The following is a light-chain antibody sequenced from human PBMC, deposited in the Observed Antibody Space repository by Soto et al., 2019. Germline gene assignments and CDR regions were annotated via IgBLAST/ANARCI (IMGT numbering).Light chain of an antibody. CDR2: AAS. J-gene: IGKJ5*01. CDR3: QQYYSYPHT. CDR1: QGISSY. Sequence: AIRMTQSPSSFSASTGDRVTITCRASQGISSYLAWYQQKPGKAPKLLIYAASTLQSGVPSRFSGSGSGTDFTLTISCLQSEDFATYYCQQYYSYPHTFGQGTLLEIK. V-gene: IGKV1-8*01.